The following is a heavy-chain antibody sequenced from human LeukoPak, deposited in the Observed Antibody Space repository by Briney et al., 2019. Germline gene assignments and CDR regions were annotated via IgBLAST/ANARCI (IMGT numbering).Heavy chain of an antibody. CDR1: GDSISSFY. CDR2: IHYTGTT. D-gene: IGHD1-26*01. J-gene: IGHJ3*02. CDR3: ARVNSGSYYHDAFDI. Sequence: PSETLSLTCTVSGDSISSFYWSWIRQPPGKGLEWIVNIHYTGTTNHNPSLKSRVTISVDTSKNQFSLKLSSVTAADTAVYYCARVNSGSYYHDAFDIWGQGTMVTVSS. V-gene: IGHV4-59*08.